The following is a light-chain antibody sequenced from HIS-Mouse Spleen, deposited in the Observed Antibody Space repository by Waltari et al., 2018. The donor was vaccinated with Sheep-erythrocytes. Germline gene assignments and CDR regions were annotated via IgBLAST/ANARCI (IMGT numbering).Light chain of an antibody. CDR1: SSDVGGYNY. Sequence: QSALTQPRSVSGSPGQSVTISCTGTSSDVGGYNYVSWYQQHPGKAPNLMIYDVSKRRSGVPDRCSGSKSGTQSSLTSSGLQAEDEADYYCCSYAGSYNHVFATGTKVTVL. CDR3: CSYAGSYNHV. J-gene: IGLJ1*01. CDR2: DVS. V-gene: IGLV2-11*02.